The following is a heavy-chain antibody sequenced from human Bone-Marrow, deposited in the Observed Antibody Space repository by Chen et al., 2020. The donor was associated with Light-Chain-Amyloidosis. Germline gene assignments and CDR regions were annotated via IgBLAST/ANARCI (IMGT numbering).Heavy chain of an antibody. CDR3: ARVSFERGGPARPPGDS. CDR2: LSYDGNSK. CDR1: AFTFRNYG. V-gene: IGHV3-30-3*01. Sequence: QVQLVESGGGVVQPGRSLSLPCAASAFTFRNYGMHWVRQTPGKGLEWVAVLSYDGNSKYYADSVKGRFTISRDSSKNTLYLQMNSLRAEDTAVYYCARVSFERGGPARPPGDSWGQGTLVTVSS. J-gene: IGHJ4*02. D-gene: IGHD6-6*01.